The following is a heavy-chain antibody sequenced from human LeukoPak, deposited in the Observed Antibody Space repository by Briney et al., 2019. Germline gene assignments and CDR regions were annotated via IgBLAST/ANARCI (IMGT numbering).Heavy chain of an antibody. D-gene: IGHD2-15*01. CDR2: IIPIFGTA. Sequence: SVKVSRKASGYTFTSYAMNWVRQAPGQGLEWMGGIIPIFGTANYAQKFQGRVTITTDESTSTAYMELSSLRSEDTAVYYCARVKVVAATLGAFDIWGQGTMVTVSS. CDR3: ARVKVVAATLGAFDI. V-gene: IGHV1-69*05. CDR1: GYTFTSYA. J-gene: IGHJ3*02.